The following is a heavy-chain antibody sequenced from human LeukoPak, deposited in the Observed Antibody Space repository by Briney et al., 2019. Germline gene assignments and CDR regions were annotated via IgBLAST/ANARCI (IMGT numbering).Heavy chain of an antibody. CDR3: ARDSWGDDYKGGL. CDR2: IKHDGSEK. CDR1: GFTFDRYW. V-gene: IGHV3-7*01. J-gene: IGHJ4*02. Sequence: PGGSLRLSCAASGFTFDRYWMSWVRQAPGKGLQWVANIKHDGSEKYYVDSVMGRFTISRDNAKNSVYLQLNSLGAEDTATYYCARDSWGDDYKGGLGGQGTLVIVSS. D-gene: IGHD5-24*01.